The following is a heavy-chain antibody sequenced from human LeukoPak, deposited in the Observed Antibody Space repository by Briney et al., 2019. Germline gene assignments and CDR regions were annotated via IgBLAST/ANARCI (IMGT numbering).Heavy chain of an antibody. V-gene: IGHV1-69*04. CDR3: ARPMMVDNYDFWSGYYPPYYYYGMDV. CDR2: IIPILGIA. J-gene: IGHJ6*02. Sequence: ASVKVSRKASGGTFSSYAISWVRQAPGQGLEWMGRIIPILGIANYAQKFQGRVTITADKSTSTAYMELSSLRSEDTAVYYCARPMMVDNYDFWSGYYPPYYYYGMDVWGQGTTVTVSS. CDR1: GGTFSSYA. D-gene: IGHD3-3*01.